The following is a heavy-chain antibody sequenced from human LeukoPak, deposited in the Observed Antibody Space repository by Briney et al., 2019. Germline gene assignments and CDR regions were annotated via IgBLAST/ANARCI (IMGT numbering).Heavy chain of an antibody. J-gene: IGHJ5*02. CDR3: ARVPKNSSGWYP. CDR1: GYTYTGYH. Sequence: ASVKVSCQASGYTYTGYHMHWVRPAPGKGLAWMGRINPNSGGTNYAQKFQGRVTMTRDTSISTAYMELSRLRSDNTAVYYCARVPKNSSGWYPWGQGTLSPSPQ. D-gene: IGHD6-19*01. CDR2: INPNSGGT. V-gene: IGHV1-2*06.